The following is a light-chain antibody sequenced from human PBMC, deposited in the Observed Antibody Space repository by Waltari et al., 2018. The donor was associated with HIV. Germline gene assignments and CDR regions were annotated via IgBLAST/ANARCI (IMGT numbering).Light chain of an antibody. Sequence: SYVLTQPPSVSVAPGQTARITCGGNNIGSKTVHWYQQNPGQAPVLVVYDDSDRPSGIPERFSGSNSGNTATLTISGPQALDEADYYCQAWDSSSVVFGGGTKLTVL. CDR3: QAWDSSSVV. V-gene: IGLV3-21*02. CDR2: DDS. CDR1: NIGSKT. J-gene: IGLJ3*02.